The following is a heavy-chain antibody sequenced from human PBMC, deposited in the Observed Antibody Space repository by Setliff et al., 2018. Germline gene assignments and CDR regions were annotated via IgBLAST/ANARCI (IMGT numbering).Heavy chain of an antibody. CDR1: GYTFVNYG. D-gene: IGHD1-26*01. V-gene: IGHV1-18*01. CDR2: IKTFSFKA. Sequence: GASVKVSCKASGYTFVNYGINWVRQAPGQGLEWVGRIKTFSFKANYAQKFQDRVTITTDTSTTTVHMELRGLRFDDTATYYCARFRVSSGGYNYYTMDVWGQGTTVTVSS. CDR3: ARFRVSSGGYNYYTMDV. J-gene: IGHJ6*02.